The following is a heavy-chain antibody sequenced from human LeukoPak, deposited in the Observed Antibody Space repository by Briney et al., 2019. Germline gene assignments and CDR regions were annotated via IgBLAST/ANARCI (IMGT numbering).Heavy chain of an antibody. CDR1: GYTFTSYG. Sequence: ASVKVSCKASGYTFTSYGISWVRQAPGQGLEWMGWISAYNGNTNYAQKLQGGVTMTTDTSTSTAYMELRSLRSDDSAVYYCARDQGTPYQLLYAWFDPWGQGTLVTVSS. V-gene: IGHV1-18*01. CDR2: ISAYNGNT. J-gene: IGHJ5*02. D-gene: IGHD2-2*02. CDR3: ARDQGTPYQLLYAWFDP.